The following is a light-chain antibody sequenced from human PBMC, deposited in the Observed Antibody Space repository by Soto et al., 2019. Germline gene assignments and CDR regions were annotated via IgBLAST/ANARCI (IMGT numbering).Light chain of an antibody. J-gene: IGKJ4*01. Sequence: AIQLTQSPSSLSASVGDRVTITCRASQGISSALAWYQQKPGKAPKLLIYDASSLESGVPSRFSGSGSGTDFTLNIRSLQPEDFATYYCQQFNNFLRLTCGGGTKVEIK. CDR2: DAS. CDR1: QGISSA. CDR3: QQFNNFLRLT. V-gene: IGKV1D-13*01.